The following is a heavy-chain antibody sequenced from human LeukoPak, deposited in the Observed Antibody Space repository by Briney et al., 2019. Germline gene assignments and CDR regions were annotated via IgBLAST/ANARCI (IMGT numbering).Heavy chain of an antibody. D-gene: IGHD5-18*01. Sequence: PGGSLRPSCAASGFTFSSYWMSWVRQAPGKGLEWVANIKQDGSEKYYVDSVKGRFTISRDNAKNSLYLQMNSLRAEDTAVYYCARWNKGYSYGYGYYFDYWGQGTLVTVSS. V-gene: IGHV3-7*01. J-gene: IGHJ4*02. CDR2: IKQDGSEK. CDR1: GFTFSSYW. CDR3: ARWNKGYSYGYGYYFDY.